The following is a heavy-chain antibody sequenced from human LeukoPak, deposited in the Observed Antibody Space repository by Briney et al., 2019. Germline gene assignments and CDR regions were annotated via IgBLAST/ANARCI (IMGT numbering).Heavy chain of an antibody. CDR3: AKIFPRAVAGTGFDY. J-gene: IGHJ4*02. D-gene: IGHD6-19*01. CDR2: ISGTGGST. CDR1: GFTFSNYA. V-gene: IGHV3-23*01. Sequence: GGSLRLSCAASGFTFSNYAMSWVRQAPGKGLEWVSLISGTGGSTYYVASLRGRITISRDNSKNTLYLRMSSLRAADTAVYYCAKIFPRAVAGTGFDYWGQGTLVTVSS.